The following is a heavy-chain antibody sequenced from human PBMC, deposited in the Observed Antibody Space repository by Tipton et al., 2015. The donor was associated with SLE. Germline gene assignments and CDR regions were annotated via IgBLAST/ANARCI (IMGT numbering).Heavy chain of an antibody. V-gene: IGHV4-34*01. Sequence: TLSLTCAVYGGSSSGYYWSWIRQPPGKGLEWIGEINHSGSTNYNPSLKSRVTISVDTSKNQFSLKLSSVTAADTSVYYCARGYAKGAFDIWGQGTMVTVSS. CDR3: ARGYAKGAFDI. CDR1: GGSSSGYY. J-gene: IGHJ3*02. D-gene: IGHD2-2*01. CDR2: INHSGST.